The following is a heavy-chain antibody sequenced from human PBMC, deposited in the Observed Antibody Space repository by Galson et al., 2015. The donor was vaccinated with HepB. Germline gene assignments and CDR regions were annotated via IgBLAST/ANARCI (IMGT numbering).Heavy chain of an antibody. V-gene: IGHV1-8*01. Sequence: SVKVSCKASGYTFTNYDINWVRQATGQGLEWLGWMNTNTGNTGFAKKFQGRVTMTRDTPISTAYMELSSLRSEDTAVYYCARANGQFDFWRGSPTFDYWGPLTLVTVSS. CDR1: GYTFTNYD. D-gene: IGHD5-12*01. J-gene: IGHJ4*02. CDR2: MNTNTGNT. CDR3: ARANGQFDFWRGSPTFDY.